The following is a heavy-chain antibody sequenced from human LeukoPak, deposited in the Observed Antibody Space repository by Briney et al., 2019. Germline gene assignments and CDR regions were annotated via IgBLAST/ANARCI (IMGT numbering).Heavy chain of an antibody. V-gene: IGHV3-7*01. CDR3: TRDRSRAEDD. D-gene: IGHD1-14*01. J-gene: IGHJ4*02. CDR1: GFTFSGHW. CDR2: INQGGSDK. Sequence: PGGSPRLSCAASGFTFSGHWMSWVRQAPGKGLEWVANINQGGSDKYYVDSVKGRFTISRDNANNLLYLQMNSLRGEGTAVYYCTRDRSRAEDDWGQGTLVTVSS.